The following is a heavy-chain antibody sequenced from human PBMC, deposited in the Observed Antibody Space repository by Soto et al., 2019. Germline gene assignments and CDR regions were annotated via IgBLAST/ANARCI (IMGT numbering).Heavy chain of an antibody. CDR2: IYYSGST. Sequence: SETLSLTCAVYGGSFSGYYWSWIRQPPGKGLEWIGYIYYSGSTNYNPSFKSRVTISVDTPKNQFSLKLTSVTTADTAVYYCARGVATIGPWGQGTLVTVSS. CDR1: GGSFSGYY. J-gene: IGHJ5*02. D-gene: IGHD5-12*01. CDR3: ARGVATIGP. V-gene: IGHV4-59*01.